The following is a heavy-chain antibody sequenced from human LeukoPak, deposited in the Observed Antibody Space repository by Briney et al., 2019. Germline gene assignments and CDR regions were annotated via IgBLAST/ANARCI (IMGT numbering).Heavy chain of an antibody. CDR3: ARDPRMGYDY. CDR2: ISYDGSNK. J-gene: IGHJ4*02. V-gene: IGHV3-30*04. CDR1: GFTFSSYA. Sequence: GGSLRLSCAASGFTFSSYAMHWVRQAPGKGLEWVAVISYDGSNKYYADSVKGRFTISRDNAKNSLYLQMNSLRAEDTAVYYCARDPRMGYDYWGQGTLVTVSS. D-gene: IGHD5-12*01.